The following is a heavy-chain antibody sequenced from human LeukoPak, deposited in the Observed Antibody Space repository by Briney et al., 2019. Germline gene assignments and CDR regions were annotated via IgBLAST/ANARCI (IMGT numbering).Heavy chain of an antibody. J-gene: IGHJ4*02. V-gene: IGHV3-33*01. CDR2: IYYDGSNK. D-gene: IGHD1-26*01. Sequence: GGSLRLSCAASGFTFRNYGMHWVRQAPGKGLEWVAIIYYDGSNKYYADSVKGRFTISKDNSKNTLFLQMNSLRVDDTAVYYCATFRGCVGAPICYFDYWGQGTLVTVSS. CDR3: ATFRGCVGAPICYFDY. CDR1: GFTFRNYG.